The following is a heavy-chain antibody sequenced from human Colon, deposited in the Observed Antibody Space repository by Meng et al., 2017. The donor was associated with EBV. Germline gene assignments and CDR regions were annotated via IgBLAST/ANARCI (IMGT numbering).Heavy chain of an antibody. CDR3: ARGPGGSYYLYYFDY. Sequence: GPLQPVGAGLLKPSEPLSLTCAVYGGSFSGYYWSWIRQPPEKGLEWIGEINHSGSTNYNPSLKSRVTISVDTSKKQFSLKLSSVTAADTAVYYCARGPGGSYYLYYFDYWGQGTLVTVSS. CDR2: INHSGST. D-gene: IGHD1-26*01. V-gene: IGHV4-34*01. CDR1: GGSFSGYY. J-gene: IGHJ4*02.